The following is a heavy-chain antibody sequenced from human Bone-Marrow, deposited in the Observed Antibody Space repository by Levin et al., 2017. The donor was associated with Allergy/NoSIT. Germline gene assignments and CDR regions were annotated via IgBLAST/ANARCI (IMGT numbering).Heavy chain of an antibody. Sequence: GESLKISCAASGFTFSNAWMSWVRQAPGKGLEWVGRIKSKTDGGTTDYAAPVKGRFTISRDDSKNTLYLQMNSLKTEDTAVYYCTTASSLGYDYGDYGDYWGQGTLVTVSS. V-gene: IGHV3-15*01. CDR3: TTASSLGYDYGDYGDY. J-gene: IGHJ4*02. CDR2: IKSKTDGGTT. D-gene: IGHD4-17*01. CDR1: GFTFSNAW.